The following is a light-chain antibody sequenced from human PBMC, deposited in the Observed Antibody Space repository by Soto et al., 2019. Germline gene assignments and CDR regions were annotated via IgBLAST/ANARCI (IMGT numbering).Light chain of an antibody. V-gene: IGLV2-14*01. CDR1: TSDLGDYKY. CDR3: SSYTSVRGV. J-gene: IGLJ3*02. Sequence: QSALTQPASVSGSPGQSITISCTGTTSDLGDYKYISWYQQHPGKVPKLIIYEVTNRPSGISNRFSGSKSGNTASLTISGLQAEDEADYYCSSYTSVRGVFGGGTKVTVL. CDR2: EVT.